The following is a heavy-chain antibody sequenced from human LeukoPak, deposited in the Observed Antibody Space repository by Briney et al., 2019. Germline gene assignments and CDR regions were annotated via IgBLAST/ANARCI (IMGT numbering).Heavy chain of an antibody. CDR1: GGSISSYY. J-gene: IGHJ4*02. CDR3: ARSIRDMYDLGYYFDY. CDR2: IHYSGST. Sequence: PSETLSLTCTVSGGSISSYYWSWFRQPPGKGLEWIGYIHYSGSTNYNPSLKSRVTISVDTSKNRFSLKMSSVTAADTAVYFCARSIRDMYDLGYYFDYWGQGTLVTVSS. D-gene: IGHD3/OR15-3a*01. V-gene: IGHV4-59*01.